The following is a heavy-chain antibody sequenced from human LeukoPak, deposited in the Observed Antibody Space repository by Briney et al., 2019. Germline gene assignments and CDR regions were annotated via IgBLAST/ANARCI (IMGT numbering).Heavy chain of an antibody. CDR1: GGTFSSYA. Sequence: AASVKVSCKASGGTFSSYAISWVRQAPGQGLEWMGGINPIFGTANYAQKFQGRVTITADESTSTAYMELSSLRSEDTAVYYCASLTGPQPGYWGQGTLVTVSS. CDR2: INPIFGTA. V-gene: IGHV1-69*01. D-gene: IGHD1-14*01. CDR3: ASLTGPQPGY. J-gene: IGHJ4*02.